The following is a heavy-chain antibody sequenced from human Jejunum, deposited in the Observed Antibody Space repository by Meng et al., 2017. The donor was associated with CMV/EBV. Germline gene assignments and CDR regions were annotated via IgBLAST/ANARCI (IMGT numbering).Heavy chain of an antibody. CDR2: IYYSGST. CDR3: ARDRIMSSGSKWLDP. CDR1: GGSISSGDYY. V-gene: IGHV4-30-4*01. Sequence: GGSISSGDYYWSWIRQPPGKGLEWIGYIYYSGSTYYNPSLKSRVTISVDTSKNQFSLKLSSVTAVDTAVYYCARDRIMSSGSKWLDPWGQGTLVTVSS. D-gene: IGHD3-22*01. J-gene: IGHJ5*02.